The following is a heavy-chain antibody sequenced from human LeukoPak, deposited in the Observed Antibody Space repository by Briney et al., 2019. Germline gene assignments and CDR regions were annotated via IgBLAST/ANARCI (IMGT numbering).Heavy chain of an antibody. Sequence: GGSLRLSCADSGFTVSSNYMSWVRQAPGKGLEWVSIIYSGGSTFYADSVKGRFTISRDNSKNTLYLQMNSLRAEDTAVYYCARGGSYLSAFDIWGQGTRVTVSS. V-gene: IGHV3-53*01. CDR2: IYSGGST. CDR1: GFTVSSNY. CDR3: ARGGSYLSAFDI. D-gene: IGHD1-26*01. J-gene: IGHJ3*02.